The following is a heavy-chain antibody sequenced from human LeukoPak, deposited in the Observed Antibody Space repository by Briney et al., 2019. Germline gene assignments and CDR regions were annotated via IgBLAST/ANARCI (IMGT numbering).Heavy chain of an antibody. CDR1: GFTFSSYA. D-gene: IGHD1-26*01. CDR3: AKDLGAVTFLHFDY. Sequence: PGGSLRLSCAASGFTFSSYAMSWVRQGPGKDLEWVSGISGSGGRTYYADSVKGRFTISRDNSKNTLYLQMNSLRAEDTAVYYCAKDLGAVTFLHFDYWGQGTLVTVSS. CDR2: ISGSGGRT. V-gene: IGHV3-23*01. J-gene: IGHJ4*02.